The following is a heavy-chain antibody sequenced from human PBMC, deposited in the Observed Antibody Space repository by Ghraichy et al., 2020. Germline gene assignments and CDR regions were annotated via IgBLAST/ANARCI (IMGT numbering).Heavy chain of an antibody. J-gene: IGHJ4*02. D-gene: IGHD2-15*01. CDR1: GYTLTELS. CDR3: AARPDIVVVVAAFDY. Sequence: ASVKVSCKVSGYTLTELSMHWVRQAPGKGLEWMGGFDPEDGETIYAQKFQGRVTMTEDTSTDTAYMELSSLRSEDTAVYYCAARPDIVVVVAAFDYWGQGTLVTVSS. CDR2: FDPEDGET. V-gene: IGHV1-24*01.